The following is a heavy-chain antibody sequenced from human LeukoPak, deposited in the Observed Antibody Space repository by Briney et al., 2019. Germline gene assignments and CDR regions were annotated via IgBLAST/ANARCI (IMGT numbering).Heavy chain of an antibody. Sequence: PSETLSLTCTVSGGSISSSSYYWSWIRQPPGKGLEWIGYIYYSGSTNYNPSLKSRVTISVDTSKNQFSLKLSSVTAADTAVYYCARVVTTYIDYWGQGTLVTVSS. V-gene: IGHV4-61*01. CDR2: IYYSGST. CDR3: ARVVTTYIDY. CDR1: GGSISSSSYY. J-gene: IGHJ4*02. D-gene: IGHD4-17*01.